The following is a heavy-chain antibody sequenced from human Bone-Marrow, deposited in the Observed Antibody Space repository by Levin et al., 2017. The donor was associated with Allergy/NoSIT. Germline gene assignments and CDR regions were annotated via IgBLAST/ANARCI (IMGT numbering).Heavy chain of an antibody. D-gene: IGHD3-9*01. V-gene: IGHV1-69*02. CDR3: VTTGYDTSTGNTIDC. Sequence: GGSLRLSCKASEGTFSSYTLSWVRQAPGQGLEWMGRIIPILGLVNYTQTLQGRVTITADKSTNTAYVELSSLRSEDTAIYYCVTTGYDTSTGNTIDCWGQGTLVIVSS. CDR1: EGTFSSYT. CDR2: IIPILGLV. J-gene: IGHJ4*02.